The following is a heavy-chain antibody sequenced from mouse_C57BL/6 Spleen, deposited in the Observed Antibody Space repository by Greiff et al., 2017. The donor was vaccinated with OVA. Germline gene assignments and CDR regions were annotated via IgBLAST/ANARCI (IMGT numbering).Heavy chain of an antibody. CDR3: ARKGSITTVGATDRWYFDV. J-gene: IGHJ1*03. CDR2: IDPSDSYT. CDR1: GYTFTSYW. D-gene: IGHD1-1*01. V-gene: IGHV1-69*01. Sequence: VQLQQPGAELVMPGASVKLSCKASGYTFTSYWMHWVKQRPGQGLEWIGEIDPSDSYTNYNQKFKGKSTLTVDKSSSTAYMQLSSLTSEDSAVYYCARKGSITTVGATDRWYFDVWGTGTTVTVSS.